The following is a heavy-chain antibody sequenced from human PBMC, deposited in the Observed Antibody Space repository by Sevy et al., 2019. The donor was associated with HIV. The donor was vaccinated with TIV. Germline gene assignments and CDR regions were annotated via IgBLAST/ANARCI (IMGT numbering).Heavy chain of an antibody. CDR2: FDPEDGET. V-gene: IGHV1-24*01. CDR1: GYTLTELS. CDR3: ATTKDYYDSSGYPFDY. D-gene: IGHD3-22*01. J-gene: IGHJ4*02. Sequence: ASVNVSCKVSGYTLTELSMHWLRQAPGKGLEWVGSFDPEDGETVYEHNFQGRVSMTEDTSTDTAYMEVINLKFEDTAVYYCATTKDYYDSSGYPFDYWGQGTLVTVSS.